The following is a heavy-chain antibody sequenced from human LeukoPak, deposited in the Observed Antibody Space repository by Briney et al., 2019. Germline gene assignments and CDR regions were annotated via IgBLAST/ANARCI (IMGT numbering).Heavy chain of an antibody. CDR2: MNPNSGNT. CDR3: ARGSSSRGWFDP. J-gene: IGHJ5*02. V-gene: IGHV1-8*03. CDR1: GYTFTNYD. Sequence: ASVKVSCKASGYTFTNYDINWVRQATGQGLEWMGWMNPNSGNTGYAQKFQGRVTITRNTSISTAYMELSSLRSEDTAVYYCARGSSSRGWFDPWGQGTLVTVSS. D-gene: IGHD6-13*01.